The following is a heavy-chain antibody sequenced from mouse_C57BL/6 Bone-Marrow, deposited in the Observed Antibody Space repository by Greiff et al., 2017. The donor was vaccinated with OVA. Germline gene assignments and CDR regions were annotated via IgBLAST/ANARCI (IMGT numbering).Heavy chain of an antibody. V-gene: IGHV12-3*01. J-gene: IGHJ4*01. CDR2: ITHSGET. CDR3: AGMGHYYAMDY. Sequence: QLQESGPGLVKPSQSLFLTCSITGFPITSGYYWIWIRQSPGKPLEWMGYITHSGETFYNPSLQSPISITRETSKNQFFLQLNSVTTEDTAMYYCAGMGHYYAMDYWGQGTSVTVSS. CDR1: GFPITSGYY. D-gene: IGHD2-3*01.